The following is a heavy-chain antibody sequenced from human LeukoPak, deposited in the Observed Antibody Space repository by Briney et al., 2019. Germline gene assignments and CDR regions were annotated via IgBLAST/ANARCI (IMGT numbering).Heavy chain of an antibody. CDR2: IYSGGST. Sequence: PGGSLRLSCAASGFTVSSNYMSWVRQAPGKGLEWVSVIYSGGSTYYADSVKGRFTISRDNSKNTLYLQMNSLRAEDTAVYYCAKEAGYSGYDFPDFWGQGTLVTVSS. D-gene: IGHD5-12*01. CDR1: GFTVSSNY. CDR3: AKEAGYSGYDFPDF. J-gene: IGHJ4*02. V-gene: IGHV3-53*01.